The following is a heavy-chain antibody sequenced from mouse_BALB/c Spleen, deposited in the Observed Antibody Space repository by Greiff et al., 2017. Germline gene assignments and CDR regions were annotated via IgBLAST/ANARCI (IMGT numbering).Heavy chain of an antibody. CDR1: GFSFTGYG. Sequence: QVHVKQSGPGLVAPSQSLSITCPVSGFSFTGYGVIWVRQPPGKGLDWLGMIWGDGSTAYNSALISRLSISKDNSKSQVFLKMNSLQTDDTARYYCARDNWDGRRFAYWGQGTLVNVSA. V-gene: IGHV2-6-7*01. J-gene: IGHJ3*01. CDR3: ARDNWDGRRFAY. CDR2: IWGDGST. D-gene: IGHD4-1*01.